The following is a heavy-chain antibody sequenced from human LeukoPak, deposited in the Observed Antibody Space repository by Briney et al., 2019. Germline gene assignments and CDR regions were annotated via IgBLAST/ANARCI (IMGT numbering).Heavy chain of an antibody. CDR1: GFTFNSYA. Sequence: AGGSLRLSCAASGFTFNSYAMSWVRQAPGKGLEWVSAISGSGGSTYYADSVKGRFTISRDNSNNTLYLQMNSLRAEDTAVYYCAKDRSWAAAGTWGQGTLVTVSS. CDR2: ISGSGGST. V-gene: IGHV3-23*01. CDR3: AKDRSWAAAGT. D-gene: IGHD6-13*01. J-gene: IGHJ4*02.